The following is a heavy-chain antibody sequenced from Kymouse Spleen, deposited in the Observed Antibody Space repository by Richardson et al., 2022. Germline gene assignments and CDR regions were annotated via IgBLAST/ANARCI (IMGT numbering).Heavy chain of an antibody. CDR3: ARRVVGATPFDY. CDR1: GGSVSSGSYY. J-gene: IGHJ4*02. CDR2: IYYSGST. Sequence: QVQLQESGPGLVKPSETLSLTCTVSGGSVSSGSYYWSWIRQPPGKGLEWIGYIYYSGSTNYNPSLKSRVTISVDTSKNQFSLKLSSVTAADTAVYYCARRVVGATPFDYWGQGTLVTVSS. D-gene: IGHD1-26*01. V-gene: IGHV4-61*01.